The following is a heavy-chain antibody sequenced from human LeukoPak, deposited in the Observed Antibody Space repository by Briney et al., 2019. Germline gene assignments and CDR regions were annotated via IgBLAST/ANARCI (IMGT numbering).Heavy chain of an antibody. D-gene: IGHD2-2*03. V-gene: IGHV3-53*04. CDR3: VRDGYCGSASCRGWFDP. CDR2: IYSGGST. Sequence: PGGSLRLSCAASGFTVSSNYMSWVRQAPGKGLEWVSVIYSGGSTYYADSVKGRFTISRHNSKNTLYVQMNSLRVDDTAVYYCVRDGYCGSASCRGWFDPWGQGTLVTVSS. CDR1: GFTVSSNY. J-gene: IGHJ5*02.